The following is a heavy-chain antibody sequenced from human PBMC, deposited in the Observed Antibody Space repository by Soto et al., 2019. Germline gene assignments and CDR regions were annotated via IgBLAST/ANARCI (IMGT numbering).Heavy chain of an antibody. D-gene: IGHD3-10*01. CDR2: IWYDGSNK. Sequence: QVQLVESGGGVVQPGRSLRLSCAASGFTFSSYGMHWVRQAPGKGLEWVAVIWYDGSNKYYADSVKGRFTISRDNSKNMLYLQMNSLRAEDTAVYYCAREKKGPGYYYMDVWGKGTTVTVSS. CDR1: GFTFSSYG. V-gene: IGHV3-33*01. J-gene: IGHJ6*03. CDR3: AREKKGPGYYYMDV.